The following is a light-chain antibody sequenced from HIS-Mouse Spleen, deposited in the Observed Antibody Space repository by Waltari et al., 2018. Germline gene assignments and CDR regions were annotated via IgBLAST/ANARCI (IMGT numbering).Light chain of an antibody. CDR2: DNN. V-gene: IGLV1-51*01. CDR1: SSNIGKNY. Sequence: QSVSTQPPSVSAAPGQKATISCPGSSSNIGKNYVSWYQQLPGTAPKLLIYDNNKRPSGIPDRFSGSKSGTSATLGITGLQTGDEADYYCGTWDSSLSAWVFGGGTKLTVL. J-gene: IGLJ3*02. CDR3: GTWDSSLSAWV.